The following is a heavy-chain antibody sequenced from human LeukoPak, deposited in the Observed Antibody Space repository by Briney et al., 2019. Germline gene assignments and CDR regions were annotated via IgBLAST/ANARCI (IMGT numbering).Heavy chain of an antibody. D-gene: IGHD3-10*01. Sequence: GGSLRLSCAASGFTFSNYGMHWVRQAPGKGLEWVTFIGYDGRNKYYADSVKGRFTISRDNSKNTLYLQMNSLRAEDTAVYYCAKDNAYYYADYWGQGTLVTVSS. CDR3: AKDNAYYYADY. V-gene: IGHV3-30*02. J-gene: IGHJ4*02. CDR2: IGYDGRNK. CDR1: GFTFSNYG.